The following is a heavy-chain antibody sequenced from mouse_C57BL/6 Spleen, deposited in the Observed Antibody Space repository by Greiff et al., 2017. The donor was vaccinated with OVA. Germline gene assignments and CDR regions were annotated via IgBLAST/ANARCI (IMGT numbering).Heavy chain of an antibody. Sequence: EVKVEESGPGMVKPSQSLSLTCTVTGYSITSGYDWHWIRHFPGNKLEWMGYISYSGSTNYNPSLKSRISITHDTSKNHFFLKLNSVTTEDTATYYCARGSSWYFDVWGTGTTVTVSS. V-gene: IGHV3-1*01. J-gene: IGHJ1*03. CDR1: GYSITSGYD. CDR2: ISYSGST. CDR3: ARGSSWYFDV. D-gene: IGHD1-1*01.